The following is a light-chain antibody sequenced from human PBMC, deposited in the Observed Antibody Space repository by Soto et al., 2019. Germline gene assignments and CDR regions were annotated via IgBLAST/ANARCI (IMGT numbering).Light chain of an antibody. CDR3: QTFDSSLTISWV. V-gene: IGLV1-40*01. CDR1: SSNIGRGYD. J-gene: IGLJ3*02. Sequence: QSALTQPPSVSGAPGQRVTISCTGSSSNIGRGYDVHWYQQFPGSAPRLLLSGDSNRPSGVTDRFSGSRSGTSASLAITGLQAEDEADYYCQTFDSSLTISWVFGGGTKVTVL. CDR2: GDS.